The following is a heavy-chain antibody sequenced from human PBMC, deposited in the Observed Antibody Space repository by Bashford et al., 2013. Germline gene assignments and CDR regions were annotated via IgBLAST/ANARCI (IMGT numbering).Heavy chain of an antibody. J-gene: IGHJ6*02. CDR3: ARNYYYGLDV. V-gene: IGHV3-21*01. Sequence: VRQGSRKGLEWVSSISTSSSYIYYADSLKGRFTISRDNAKNSLYLQMNSLRAEDTAVYYCARNYYYGLDVWGQGTTVTVSS. CDR2: ISTSSSYI.